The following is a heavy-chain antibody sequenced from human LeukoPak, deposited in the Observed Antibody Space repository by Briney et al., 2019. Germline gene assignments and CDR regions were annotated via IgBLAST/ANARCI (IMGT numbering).Heavy chain of an antibody. D-gene: IGHD6-19*01. CDR1: GLTFSSYA. Sequence: GGSLRLSCAASGLTFSSYAMSWVRQAPGKGLEWVSAISGSGGSTYYADSVKGRFTISRDNSKNTLYLQMNSLRAEDTAVYYRANIMNIAVAGVPDDYWGQGTLVTVSS. CDR2: ISGSGGST. CDR3: ANIMNIAVAGVPDDY. J-gene: IGHJ4*02. V-gene: IGHV3-23*01.